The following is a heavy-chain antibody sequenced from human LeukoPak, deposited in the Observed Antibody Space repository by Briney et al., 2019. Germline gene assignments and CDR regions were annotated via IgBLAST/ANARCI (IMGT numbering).Heavy chain of an antibody. CDR2: TYYRSKWYN. J-gene: IGHJ4*02. Sequence: SQTLSLTCAISGDSVSSNSAAWNWIRQSPSRGLEWLGRTYYRSKWYNDYAVSVKSRITINPDTSKNQFSLQLNSVTPEDTAVYYCARGWIDYYDSSGPLFDWGQGTLVTVSS. CDR3: ARGWIDYYDSSGPLFD. D-gene: IGHD3-22*01. V-gene: IGHV6-1*01. CDR1: GDSVSSNSAA.